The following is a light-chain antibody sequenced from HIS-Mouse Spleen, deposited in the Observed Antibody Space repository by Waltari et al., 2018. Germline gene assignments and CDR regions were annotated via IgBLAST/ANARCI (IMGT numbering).Light chain of an antibody. J-gene: IGLJ3*02. Sequence: SSLTQPASVSGSPGQSITIPCSGTCSDVGFYNLVSWYQQHPGKAPKLMMYEGSKRPSGVSNRFSGSKSGNTASLTISGLQAEDEADYYCCSYAGSSTWVFGGGTKLTVL. CDR1: CSDVGFYNL. CDR3: CSYAGSSTWV. V-gene: IGLV2-23*01. CDR2: EGS.